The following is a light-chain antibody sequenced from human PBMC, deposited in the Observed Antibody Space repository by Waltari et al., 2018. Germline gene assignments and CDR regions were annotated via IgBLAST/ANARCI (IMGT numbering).Light chain of an antibody. CDR3: HQYGTSPPYT. V-gene: IGKV3-20*01. J-gene: IGKJ1*01. Sequence: SSRATQRVTSNYLNGYQHVPRHAPRPLLFAASSRDTGIPDRFSGSGSWTDLTLNINSLEPEDFAVYYCHQYGTSPPYTFGQGTKVEIK. CDR1: QRVTSNY. CDR2: AAS.